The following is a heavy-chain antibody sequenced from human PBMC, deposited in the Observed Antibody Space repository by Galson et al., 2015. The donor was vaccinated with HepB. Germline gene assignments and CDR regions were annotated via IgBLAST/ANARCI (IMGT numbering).Heavy chain of an antibody. CDR3: STDRAGDPGYFDC. Sequence: SLRLSCAASGLTVSSKSMSWVRQAPGKGLEWVSLIYSDGTTSYADSVKGRFTISRDNSKNTLYLQMNSLRAEDTALYYCSTDRAGDPGYFDCWGQGTLVTVSS. V-gene: IGHV3-53*01. CDR1: GLTVSSKS. D-gene: IGHD7-27*01. J-gene: IGHJ4*02. CDR2: IYSDGTT.